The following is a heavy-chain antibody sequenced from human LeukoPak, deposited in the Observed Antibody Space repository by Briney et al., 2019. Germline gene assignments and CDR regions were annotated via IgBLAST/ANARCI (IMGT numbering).Heavy chain of an antibody. CDR1: GFTFSSYS. CDR2: ISSSSTI. CDR3: ARIGIAAAGGGGFDP. D-gene: IGHD6-13*01. Sequence: GGSLRLSCAASGFTFSSYSMNWVRQAPGKGLEWVSYISSSSTIYYADSVKGRFTISRDNAKNSLYLQMNSLRAEDTAVYYCARIGIAAAGGGGFDPWGQGTLVTVSS. J-gene: IGHJ5*02. V-gene: IGHV3-48*04.